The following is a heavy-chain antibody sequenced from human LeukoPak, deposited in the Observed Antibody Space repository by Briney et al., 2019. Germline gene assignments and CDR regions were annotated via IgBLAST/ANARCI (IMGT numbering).Heavy chain of an antibody. J-gene: IGHJ4*02. CDR1: GYTFTNYA. CDR3: AREGLTWERPFDY. CDR2: ISVYNGNT. Sequence: ASVKVSCKASGYTFTNYAISWVRQAPGQGLEWMGWISVYNGNTNYVQNLRGRVTMTADTSTSTAYMELTSLRSDDTAVYYCAREGLTWERPFDYWGQGTLVTVSS. V-gene: IGHV1-18*01. D-gene: IGHD1-26*01.